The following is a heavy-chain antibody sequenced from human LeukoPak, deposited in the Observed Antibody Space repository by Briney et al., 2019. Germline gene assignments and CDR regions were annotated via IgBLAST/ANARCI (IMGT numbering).Heavy chain of an antibody. CDR2: INPSDGAT. D-gene: IGHD3-16*01. CDR1: GYTFTMYY. CDR3: AREERSELSGSLGGLFASYYTYYYMDV. J-gene: IGHJ6*03. V-gene: IGHV1-46*01. Sequence: ASVKVSCKASGYTFTMYYIHWVRQAPGQGLEWMGMINPSDGATTYAQRFQGRVTMTRDMSTTTVYMDLRSLRSEATAVYVCAREERSELSGSLGGLFASYYTYYYMDVWGRGTTVTVSS.